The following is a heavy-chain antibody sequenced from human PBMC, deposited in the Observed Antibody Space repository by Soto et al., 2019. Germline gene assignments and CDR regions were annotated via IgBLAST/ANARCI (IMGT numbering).Heavy chain of an antibody. CDR3: ATREEYDILTGPDV. Sequence: QVQLQESGPGLVKPSGTLSLTCAVSSGSISSSNWGSWVRQPPGKGLEWIGEIYHSESTNYNPSLKSRVTISVDKSKNQFSLKLSSVTAADTAVYYCATREEYDILTGPDVWGKGTTVTVSS. CDR2: IYHSEST. CDR1: SGSISSSNW. D-gene: IGHD3-9*01. V-gene: IGHV4-4*02. J-gene: IGHJ6*04.